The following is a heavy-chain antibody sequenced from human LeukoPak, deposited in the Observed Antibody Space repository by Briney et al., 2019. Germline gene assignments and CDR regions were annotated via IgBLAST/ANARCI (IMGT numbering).Heavy chain of an antibody. CDR1: GYTFTSYY. V-gene: IGHV1-46*01. J-gene: IGHJ4*02. D-gene: IGHD1-26*01. CDR3: ARRHKHYYQIDY. Sequence: ASVKVSCEASGYTFTSYYLHWVRQAPGQRLEWMGMVNPSGGSTSYAQKFQGRVSMTRDTSTTTVYMELSSLRSDDTAVYYCARRHKHYYQIDYWGQGTLVTVSS. CDR2: VNPSGGST.